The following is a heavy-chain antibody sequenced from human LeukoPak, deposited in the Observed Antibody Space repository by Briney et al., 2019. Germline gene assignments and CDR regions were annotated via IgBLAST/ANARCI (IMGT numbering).Heavy chain of an antibody. CDR2: VSGSGGDT. Sequence: GGSLRLSCAASGFTFTTNAMSWVRQAPGKGLEWVSAVSGSGGDTYYADSVKGRFTISRDNSKNTLYLQMNSLRAEDTAVYYCASGGAAAGLYAIDYWGQGTLVTVSS. CDR1: GFTFTTNA. V-gene: IGHV3-23*01. J-gene: IGHJ4*02. D-gene: IGHD6-13*01. CDR3: ASGGAAAGLYAIDY.